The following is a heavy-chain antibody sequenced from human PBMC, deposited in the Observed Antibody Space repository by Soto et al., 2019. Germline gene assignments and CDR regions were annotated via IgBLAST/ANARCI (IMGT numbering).Heavy chain of an antibody. D-gene: IGHD3-10*01. CDR3: AKSVTMVRGYQFDY. CDR2: ISGRGGST. CDR1: GFTFSSYA. Sequence: EVQLLESGGGLVQPGGSLRLSCAASGFTFSSYAMSWVRQAPGKGLELVSAISGRGGSTYYADSVKGRFTISRDNSKNTLYLQMNSLRAEDTAVYYCAKSVTMVRGYQFDYWGQGTLVTVSS. J-gene: IGHJ4*02. V-gene: IGHV3-23*01.